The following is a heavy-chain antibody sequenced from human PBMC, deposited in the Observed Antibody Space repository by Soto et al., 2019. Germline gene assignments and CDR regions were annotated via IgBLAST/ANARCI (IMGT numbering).Heavy chain of an antibody. CDR1: GGSISSGDYY. J-gene: IGHJ4*02. Sequence: QVQLQESGPGLVKPSQTLSLTCTVSGGSISSGDYYWSWIRQPPGKGLEWIGYIYYSGSTYYNPSLKRRVTISXXTXKXQFSLKLSSVTAADTAVYYCARGCDSSGYYSSCLDYWGQGTLVTVSS. V-gene: IGHV4-30-4*01. CDR2: IYYSGST. CDR3: ARGCDSSGYYSSCLDY. D-gene: IGHD3-22*01.